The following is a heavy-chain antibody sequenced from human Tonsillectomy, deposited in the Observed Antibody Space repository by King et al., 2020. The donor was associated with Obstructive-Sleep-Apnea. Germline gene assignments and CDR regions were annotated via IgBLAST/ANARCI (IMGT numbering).Heavy chain of an antibody. V-gene: IGHV3-23*04. J-gene: IGHJ4*02. D-gene: IGHD1-26*01. CDR1: GFTFSSYA. Sequence: VQLVESGGGLVQPGGSLRLSCAASGFTFSSYAMSWVRQAPGKGLEWVSTIIPTGGSTYYADSVKGRFTNSRDNSKNTQYLQMNILRGDDTAVYYCAKDKTGATPFDYWGQGTLVTVSS. CDR2: IIPTGGST. CDR3: AKDKTGATPFDY.